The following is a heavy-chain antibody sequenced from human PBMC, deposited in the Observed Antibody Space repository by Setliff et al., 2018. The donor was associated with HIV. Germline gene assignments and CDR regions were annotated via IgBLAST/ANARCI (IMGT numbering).Heavy chain of an antibody. Sequence: PSETLSLTCTVSGGSISSSIYYWGWIRQPPGKGLEWIGSIYYSGSTYYNPSLKSRVTLSVDTSKNQFSLKLSSVTAADTAVYYCASHNLTATTVTTYHHDYMDIWGKGTTVSVAS. J-gene: IGHJ6*03. CDR3: ASHNLTATTVTTYHHDYMDI. CDR2: IYYSGST. V-gene: IGHV4-39*07. CDR1: GGSISSSIYY. D-gene: IGHD4-17*01.